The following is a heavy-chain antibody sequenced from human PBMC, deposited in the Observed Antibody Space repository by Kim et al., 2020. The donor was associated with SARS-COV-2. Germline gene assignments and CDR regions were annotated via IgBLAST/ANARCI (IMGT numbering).Heavy chain of an antibody. J-gene: IGHJ6*02. CDR3: ARAPYLIIYIVVVPAARTGGYYYGMDV. V-gene: IGHV4-34*01. D-gene: IGHD2-2*01. CDR2: INHSGST. CDR1: GGSFSGYY. Sequence: SETLSLTCAVYGGSFSGYYWSWIRQPPGKGLEWIGEINHSGSTNYNPSLKSRVTISVDTSKNQFSLKLSSVTAADTAVYYCARAPYLIIYIVVVPAARTGGYYYGMDVWGQGTTVTVS.